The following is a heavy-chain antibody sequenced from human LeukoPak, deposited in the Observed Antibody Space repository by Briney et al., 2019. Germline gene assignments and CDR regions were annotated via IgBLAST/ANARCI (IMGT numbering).Heavy chain of an antibody. J-gene: IGHJ3*02. Sequence: PSETLSLTCTVSGYSISSGYYWGWIRQPPGKGLEWIGSIYHSGSTYYNPSLKSRVTISVDTSKNQFSLKLSSVTAADTAVYYCARDLGSQDAFDIWGQGTMVTVSS. D-gene: IGHD3-10*01. CDR1: GYSISSGYY. CDR3: ARDLGSQDAFDI. V-gene: IGHV4-38-2*02. CDR2: IYHSGST.